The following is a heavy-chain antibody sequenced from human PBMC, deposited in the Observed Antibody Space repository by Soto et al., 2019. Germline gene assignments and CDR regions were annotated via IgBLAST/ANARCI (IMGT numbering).Heavy chain of an antibody. CDR2: ISTNGGNT. CDR3: VKGEYYYDSAAYYPFDH. D-gene: IGHD3-22*01. Sequence: EVQLVESGGGLVQPGGSLRLSCSASGFTFSIYAMHWVRQAPGKGLEYVSSISTNGGNTHYADSVKGRFTISRDNSKNTNYLQMSNLRAEDTAVYYCVKGEYYYDSAAYYPFDHWGQGTLVIVSS. CDR1: GFTFSIYA. V-gene: IGHV3-64D*06. J-gene: IGHJ4*02.